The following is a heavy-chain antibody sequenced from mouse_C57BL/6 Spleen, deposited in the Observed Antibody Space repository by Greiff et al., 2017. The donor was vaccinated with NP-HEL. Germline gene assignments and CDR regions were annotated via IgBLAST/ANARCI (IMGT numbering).Heavy chain of an antibody. J-gene: IGHJ4*01. CDR2: IDPETGGT. V-gene: IGHV1-15*01. CDR3: TREYYAMDY. CDR1: GYTFTDYE. Sequence: QVHVKQSGAELVRPGASVTLSCKASGYTFTDYEMHWVKQTPVHGLEWIGAIDPETGGTAYNQKFKGKAILTADKSSSTAYMELRSLTSEDSAVYYCTREYYAMDYWGQGTSVTVSS.